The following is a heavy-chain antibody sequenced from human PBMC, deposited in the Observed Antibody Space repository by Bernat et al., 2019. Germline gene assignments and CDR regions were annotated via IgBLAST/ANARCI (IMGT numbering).Heavy chain of an antibody. J-gene: IGHJ6*02. CDR1: GYSFTSYW. CDR2: IDPSDSYT. CDR3: ARGKVPAANFYYGMDV. D-gene: IGHD2-2*01. V-gene: IGHV5-10-1*03. Sequence: EVQLVQSGAEVKKPGESLRISCKGSGYSFTSYWISWVRQMPGKGLEWMGRIDPSDSYTNYSPSFQGHVTLSADKSISTAYLQWSSLKASDTAMYYCARGKVPAANFYYGMDVWGQGTTVTVSS.